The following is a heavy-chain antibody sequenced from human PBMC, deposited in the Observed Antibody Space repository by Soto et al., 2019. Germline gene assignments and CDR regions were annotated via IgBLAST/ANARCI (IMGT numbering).Heavy chain of an antibody. V-gene: IGHV1-69*13. Sequence: ASVKVSCKASGGTFSRYAISWVRQAPGQGLEWMGGIIPIFGTANYAQKFQGRVTITADESTSTAYMELSSLRSEDTAVYYCARSQVSGWIYYYGMDVWGQGTTVTVSS. J-gene: IGHJ6*02. CDR3: ARSQVSGWIYYYGMDV. CDR1: GGTFSRYA. D-gene: IGHD6-19*01. CDR2: IIPIFGTA.